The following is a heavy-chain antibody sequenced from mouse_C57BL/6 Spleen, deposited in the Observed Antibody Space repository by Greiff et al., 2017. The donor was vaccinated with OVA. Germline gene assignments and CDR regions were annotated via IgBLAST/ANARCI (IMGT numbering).Heavy chain of an antibody. Sequence: QVQLQQPGAELVKPGAAVKLSCKASGYTFTSYWITWVKQRPGQGLEWIGDIYPGSGSPNYNEKFKSKATLTVDTSSSTAYMQLSSLTSEDSAVYYCARRDYDDGSSFSYWGQGTLVTVSA. CDR1: GYTFTSYW. D-gene: IGHD2-4*01. V-gene: IGHV1-55*01. J-gene: IGHJ3*01. CDR3: ARRDYDDGSSFSY. CDR2: IYPGSGSP.